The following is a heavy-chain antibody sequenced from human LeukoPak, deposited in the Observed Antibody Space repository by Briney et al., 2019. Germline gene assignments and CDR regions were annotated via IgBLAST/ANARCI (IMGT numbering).Heavy chain of an antibody. D-gene: IGHD3-10*01. Sequence: SETLSLTCTVFGGSISSSSYYWGWIRQPPGKGLEWIGSIYYSGSTYYNPSLKSRVTISVDTSKNQFSLKLSSVTAADTAVYYCARRGYYGYFDYWGQGTLVTVSS. CDR3: ARRGYYGYFDY. CDR1: GGSISSSSYY. J-gene: IGHJ4*02. V-gene: IGHV4-39*01. CDR2: IYYSGST.